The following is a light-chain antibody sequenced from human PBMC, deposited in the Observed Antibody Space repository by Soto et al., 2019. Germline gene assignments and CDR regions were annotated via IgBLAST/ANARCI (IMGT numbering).Light chain of an antibody. CDR2: DAS. CDR3: QQYHSYWT. CDR1: QGISSA. J-gene: IGKJ1*01. Sequence: AIQLTPSPSSLSASVVDRVTITCRASQGISSALAWYQQTPGKAPKLLIYDASSLESGVPQRFSGSGSGTEFTLTISSLQTDDFSTYYCQQYHSYWTFGQGTKVDIK. V-gene: IGKV1-13*02.